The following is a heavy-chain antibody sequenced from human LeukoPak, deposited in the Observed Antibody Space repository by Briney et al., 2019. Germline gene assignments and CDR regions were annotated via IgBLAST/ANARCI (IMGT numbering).Heavy chain of an antibody. D-gene: IGHD3-9*01. CDR1: GGSFSGYY. V-gene: IGHV4-34*01. Sequence: SETLSLTCAVYGGSFSGYYWSWTRQPPGKGLEWIGEINHSGSTNYNPSLKSRVTISVDTSKNQFSLKLSSVTAADTAVYYCARGASTLRYFDWLLYDYWGQGTLVTVSS. J-gene: IGHJ4*02. CDR3: ARGASTLRYFDWLLYDY. CDR2: INHSGST.